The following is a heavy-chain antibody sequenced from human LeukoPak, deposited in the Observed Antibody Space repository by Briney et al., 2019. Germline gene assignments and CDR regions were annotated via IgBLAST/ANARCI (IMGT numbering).Heavy chain of an antibody. D-gene: IGHD3-10*01. CDR2: ISSSSSYI. Sequence: GGSLRLSCAASGFTFSSYSMNWVRQAPGKGLEWVSSISSSSSYIYYADSVKGRFTISRDNAKNSLYLQMNSLRAEDTAVYYCARDRIALGSSVWGQGTLVTVSS. CDR3: ARDRIALGSSV. J-gene: IGHJ4*02. V-gene: IGHV3-21*01. CDR1: GFTFSSYS.